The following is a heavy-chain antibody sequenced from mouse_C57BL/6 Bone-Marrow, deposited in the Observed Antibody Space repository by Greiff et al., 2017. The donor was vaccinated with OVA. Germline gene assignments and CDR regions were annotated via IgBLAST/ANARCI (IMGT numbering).Heavy chain of an antibody. D-gene: IGHD1-1*01. CDR1: GFTFSDYG. Sequence: DVKLQESGGGLVKPGGSLKLSCAASGFTFSDYGMHWVRQAPEKGLEWVAYISSGSSTIYYADTVKGRFTISRDNAKNTLFLQLTSLRSEATAMYYCARDYGSSYWYFDVWGTGTTVTVSS. CDR2: ISSGSSTI. V-gene: IGHV5-17*01. CDR3: ARDYGSSYWYFDV. J-gene: IGHJ1*03.